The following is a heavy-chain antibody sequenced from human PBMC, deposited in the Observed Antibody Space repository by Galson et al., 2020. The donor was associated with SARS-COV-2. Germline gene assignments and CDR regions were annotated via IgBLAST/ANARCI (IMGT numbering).Heavy chain of an antibody. J-gene: IGHJ1*01. D-gene: IGHD3-22*01. CDR2: IIGKFGTT. V-gene: IGHV1-69*13. CDR3: ARAPNYHDSSGYYTL. Sequence: SVKVSCKASGGTFSSFAITWVRQAPGQGLEWMGRIIGKFGTTTYAQKFRGRVTITAEELTSTGYMELRGLRSDDTAVYYCARAPNYHDSSGYYTLWGQGTLVIVSS. CDR1: GGTFSSFA.